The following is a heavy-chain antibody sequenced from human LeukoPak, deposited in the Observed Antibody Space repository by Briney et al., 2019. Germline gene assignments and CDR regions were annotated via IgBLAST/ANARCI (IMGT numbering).Heavy chain of an antibody. D-gene: IGHD3-22*01. CDR3: ARDLEDYYDSSGYPHFFDY. CDR2: LNSYNGYT. Sequence: GASVKVSCKASGYTFNTLPHSWVRQAPGQGLEWIGWLNSYNGYTNYAPEFQGRVTMTTDTSTSTAYMELRSLRSDDTAVYYCARDLEDYYDSSGYPHFFDYWGQGTLVTVSS. V-gene: IGHV1-18*01. J-gene: IGHJ4*02. CDR1: GYTFNTLP.